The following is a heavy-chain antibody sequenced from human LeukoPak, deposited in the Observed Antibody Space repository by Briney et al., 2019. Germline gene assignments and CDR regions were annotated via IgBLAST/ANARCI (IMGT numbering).Heavy chain of an antibody. V-gene: IGHV1-69*13. D-gene: IGHD2-21*02. CDR2: IIPIFGTA. J-gene: IGHJ3*02. Sequence: SVKVSCKASGGTFSSYAISWVRQAPGQGLEWMGGIIPIFGTANYAQKFQGRVTITADESTSTAYMELSSLRSEDTAVYYCSREFPFCGADCFSGVFDIWGQGTMVTVS. CDR1: GGTFSSYA. CDR3: SREFPFCGADCFSGVFDI.